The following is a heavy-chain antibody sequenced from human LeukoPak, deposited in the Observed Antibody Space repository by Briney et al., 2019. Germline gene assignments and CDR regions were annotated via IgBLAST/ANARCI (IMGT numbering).Heavy chain of an antibody. V-gene: IGHV4-31*11. CDR2: IHYIGDT. CDR3: AIVVQPLGKVVAY. CDR1: GGFIGSAGYY. D-gene: IGHD6-13*01. Sequence: PSQTLSLTCAVSGGFIGSAGYYCSWIRQPPGKGLEWIGYIHYIGDTYYNPSLKSRVTISVDTSKNQFSLKLSSVTAADTAVYYSAIVVQPLGKVVAYCGQASLATASS. J-gene: IGHJ4*01.